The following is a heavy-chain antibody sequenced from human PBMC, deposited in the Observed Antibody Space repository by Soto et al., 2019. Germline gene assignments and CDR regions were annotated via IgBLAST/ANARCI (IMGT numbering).Heavy chain of an antibody. CDR1: GGTFSSYA. J-gene: IGHJ5*02. CDR2: IIPIFGTA. Sequence: VASVKVSCKASGGTFSSYAISWVRQAPGQGLEWMGGIIPIFGTANYAQKFQGRVTITADEPTSTAYMELSSLRSEDTAVYYCARDYARGYCSGGSCYRNRDWFDPWGQGTLVTVSS. D-gene: IGHD2-15*01. CDR3: ARDYARGYCSGGSCYRNRDWFDP. V-gene: IGHV1-69*13.